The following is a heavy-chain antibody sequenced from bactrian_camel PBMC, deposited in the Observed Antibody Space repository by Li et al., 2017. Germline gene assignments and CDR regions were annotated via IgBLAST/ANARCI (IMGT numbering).Heavy chain of an antibody. D-gene: IGHD6*01. J-gene: IGHJ4*01. CDR2: IDPDGTT. Sequence: QVQLVESGGGSVQAGGSLRLSCRVSGYNVGNYLMAWFRQAPGKTREGVAGIDPDGTTSYADSVKGRFTISYDDAKNVLYLQMNSLKPEDTARYSCQTAYGGNCQRRYFGRGTQVTVS. CDR1: GYNVGNYL. V-gene: IGHV3S53*01.